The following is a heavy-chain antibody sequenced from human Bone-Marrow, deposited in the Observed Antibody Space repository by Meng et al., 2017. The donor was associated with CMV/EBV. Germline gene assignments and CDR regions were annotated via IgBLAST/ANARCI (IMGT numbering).Heavy chain of an antibody. Sequence: ASVKVSCKASGYTFSNYGITWVRQAPGQGLEWMAWISGYNGNTNYAQKFQGRVTMTTDTSTSTVYMDLRSLRSDDTAVYYCARDYKYYYGSGSFLPQGYWGQGTLVTVSS. D-gene: IGHD3-10*01. J-gene: IGHJ4*02. CDR1: GYTFSNYG. V-gene: IGHV1-18*01. CDR3: ARDYKYYYGSGSFLPQGY. CDR2: ISGYNGNT.